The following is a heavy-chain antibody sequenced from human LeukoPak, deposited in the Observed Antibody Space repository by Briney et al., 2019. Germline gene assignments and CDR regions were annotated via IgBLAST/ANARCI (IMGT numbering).Heavy chain of an antibody. V-gene: IGHV3-21*01. Sequence: GGSLRLSCAASGFTFSSYSMHWVRQAPGKGLEWVSSISSSSSYIYYADSVKGRFTISRDNAKNSLYLQMNSLRAEDTAVYYCARAVAGGRFDYWGQGTLVTVSS. J-gene: IGHJ4*02. CDR2: ISSSSSYI. CDR3: ARAVAGGRFDY. D-gene: IGHD6-19*01. CDR1: GFTFSSYS.